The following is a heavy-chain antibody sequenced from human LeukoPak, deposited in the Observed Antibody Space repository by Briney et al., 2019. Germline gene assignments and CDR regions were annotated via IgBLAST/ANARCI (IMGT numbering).Heavy chain of an antibody. CDR1: GGSLSGFY. CDR2: VHHSGST. J-gene: IGHJ5*02. D-gene: IGHD6-13*01. V-gene: IGHV4-34*01. CDR3: ARDRSSSWYLDWFDP. Sequence: PSETLSLTCVVNGGSLSGFYWNWIRQPPGRGLEWIGDVHHSGSTNYNPSLESRVTMSVDTSKNQFSLRLSSVTAADTAVYYCARDRSSSWYLDWFDPWGQGTLVTVSS.